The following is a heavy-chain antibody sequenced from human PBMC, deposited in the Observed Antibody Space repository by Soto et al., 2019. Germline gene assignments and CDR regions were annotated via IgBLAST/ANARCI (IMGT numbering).Heavy chain of an antibody. D-gene: IGHD1-26*01. V-gene: IGHV3-23*01. Sequence: EVQLLESGGGLVQPGGSLRLSCAASGFTFSSYAMSWVRQAPGKGLEWVSAISGSGDSTYYADSVKGRFTISRDNSKNTLYLQINSLRAEDTAGYCWAKSPTGGATPASNYWGQGTLVTVSS. CDR3: AKSPTGGATPASNY. J-gene: IGHJ4*02. CDR2: ISGSGDST. CDR1: GFTFSSYA.